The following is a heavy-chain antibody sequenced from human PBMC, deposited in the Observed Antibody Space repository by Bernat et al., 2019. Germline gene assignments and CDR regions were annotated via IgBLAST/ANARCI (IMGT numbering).Heavy chain of an antibody. V-gene: IGHV3-15*01. Sequence: EVQLVESGGGLVKPGGSLRLSCAASGFTFSNAWMSWVRQAPGKGLEWVGRINSKTDGGTTDYAAPVKGRFTISRDDSKNTLYLQMNSLKTEDTAVYYCTTDQLRFTNFDYWGQGTLVTVSS. CDR3: TTDQLRFTNFDY. CDR2: INSKTDGGTT. CDR1: GFTFSNAW. D-gene: IGHD4-17*01. J-gene: IGHJ4*02.